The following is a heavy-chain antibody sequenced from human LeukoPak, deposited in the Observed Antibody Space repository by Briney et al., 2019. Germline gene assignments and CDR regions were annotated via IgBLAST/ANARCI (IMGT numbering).Heavy chain of an antibody. Sequence: GGTLRLSCAASGFTFNTYGMSWVRQAPGKGLEWVSGISGSGGSTYYADSVKGRFTISRDNSKNTLDLQMNSLRAEDTAVYYCAKDDAWLRYQYWGREPWSPSPQ. J-gene: IGHJ4*02. CDR1: GFTFNTYG. V-gene: IGHV3-23*01. CDR2: ISGSGGST. CDR3: AKDDAWLRYQY. D-gene: IGHD3-9*01.